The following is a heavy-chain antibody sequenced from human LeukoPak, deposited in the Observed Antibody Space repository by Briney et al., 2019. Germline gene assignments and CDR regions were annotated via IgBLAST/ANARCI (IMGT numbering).Heavy chain of an antibody. J-gene: IGHJ4*02. Sequence: PGGSLRLSCAASGFTFCSYNMNWVRQAPGRGLEWVSSISTTSNYIYYADSVKGRFTISRDNAENSLYLQMNSLRAEDTAVYYCARVHSGSPHWGQGTLVTVSS. CDR2: ISTTSNYI. CDR1: GFTFCSYN. V-gene: IGHV3-21*01. CDR3: ARVHSGSPH. D-gene: IGHD1-26*01.